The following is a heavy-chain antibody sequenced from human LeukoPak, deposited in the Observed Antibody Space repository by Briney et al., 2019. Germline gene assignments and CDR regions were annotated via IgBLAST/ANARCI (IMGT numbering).Heavy chain of an antibody. CDR2: IYTSGST. Sequence: PSETLSLTCTVSGYSISSGYYWSWIRQPAGKGLEWIGRIYTSGSTNYNPSLKSRVTMSVDTSKNQFSLKLSSVTAADTAVYYCAREVLGYYYYYMDVWGKGTTVTISS. D-gene: IGHD3-16*01. CDR3: AREVLGYYYYYMDV. V-gene: IGHV4-4*07. CDR1: GYSISSGYY. J-gene: IGHJ6*03.